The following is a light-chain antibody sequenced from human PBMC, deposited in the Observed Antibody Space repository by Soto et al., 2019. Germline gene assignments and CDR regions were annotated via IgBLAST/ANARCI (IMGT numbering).Light chain of an antibody. CDR2: AAS. CDR1: QGISTL. Sequence: EIVLTQSPSTLSFSPFERSTLFCRASQGISTLLAWYQQKPGQAPRLLIYAASTRAAGIPARFSGSGSGTDFTLTISSLQSEDFAIYYCQQYYDWPITFGQGTRLEIK. V-gene: IGKV3-15*01. CDR3: QQYYDWPIT. J-gene: IGKJ5*01.